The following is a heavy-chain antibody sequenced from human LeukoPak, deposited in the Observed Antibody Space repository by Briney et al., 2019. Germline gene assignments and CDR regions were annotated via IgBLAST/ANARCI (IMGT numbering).Heavy chain of an antibody. J-gene: IGHJ3*02. V-gene: IGHV3-21*01. CDR1: GFTFSSHT. D-gene: IGHD4-17*01. Sequence: GGSLRLSCAASGFTFSSHTVTWVRQAPGRGLEWVSSISSSSSFIHYADSVRGRFTISRDNAKKSLYLQMNNLRAEDTAVYYCARLWDYGDFQNAFDIWGQGTTVTVSS. CDR2: ISSSSSFI. CDR3: ARLWDYGDFQNAFDI.